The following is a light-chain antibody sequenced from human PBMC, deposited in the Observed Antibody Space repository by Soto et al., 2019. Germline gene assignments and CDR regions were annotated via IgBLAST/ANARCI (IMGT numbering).Light chain of an antibody. V-gene: IGKV3-20*01. J-gene: IGKJ3*01. CDR2: DAS. Sequence: EIVLTQSPGTLSLSPGERATHSCRASQSVSSSFLAWYQQTPGQAPRLLIYDASTRATGIPASFSGSGSGTDFTLTISRLEPEDFAVYYCQQYGSSPLTFGPGTKVDIK. CDR1: QSVSSSF. CDR3: QQYGSSPLT.